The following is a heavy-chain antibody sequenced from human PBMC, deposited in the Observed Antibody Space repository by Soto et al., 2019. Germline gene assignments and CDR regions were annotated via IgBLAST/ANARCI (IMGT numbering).Heavy chain of an antibody. V-gene: IGHV3-23*01. Sequence: GGSLSLSCSVYGSTFTSYAMSWVRQAPGKGLEWVSGIIGSGGDTKSADSVKGRFTISRDNFKNRLYLRMNSLRAEDTAVYYCAKHDFWTLYNTGLDSWGQGTLVTVSS. CDR1: GSTFTSYA. D-gene: IGHD3-3*01. J-gene: IGHJ4*02. CDR3: AKHDFWTLYNTGLDS. CDR2: IIGSGGDT.